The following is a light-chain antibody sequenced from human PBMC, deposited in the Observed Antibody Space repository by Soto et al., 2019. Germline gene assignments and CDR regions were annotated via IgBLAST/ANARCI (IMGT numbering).Light chain of an antibody. J-gene: IGKJ1*01. CDR2: GAS. CDR3: QQYGSSPPWT. CDR1: QSINKYY. Sequence: EIVLTQSPGTLSLSPGERATLSCRASQSINKYYLVWYQQKPGQAPRLLIYGASSRLTGIPGRFSGSGSGTDFTLIISRLEPEDFAVYYCQQYGSSPPWTFGQGTKVEIK. V-gene: IGKV3-20*01.